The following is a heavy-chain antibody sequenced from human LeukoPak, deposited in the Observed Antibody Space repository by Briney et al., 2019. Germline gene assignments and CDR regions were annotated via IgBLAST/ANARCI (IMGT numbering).Heavy chain of an antibody. Sequence: SETLSLTCTVSGGSISSYYWSWIRQPPGKGLEWIGYIYYSGSTNYNPSLKSRVTISVDTSKNQFSLKLSSVTAADTAVYYCARTPYGSGSYYDAFDIWGQGTMVTVSS. CDR3: ARTPYGSGSYYDAFDI. D-gene: IGHD3-10*01. CDR1: GGSISSYY. CDR2: IYYSGST. V-gene: IGHV4-59*01. J-gene: IGHJ3*02.